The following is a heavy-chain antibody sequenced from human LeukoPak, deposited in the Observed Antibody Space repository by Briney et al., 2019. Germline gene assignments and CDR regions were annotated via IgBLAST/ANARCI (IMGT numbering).Heavy chain of an antibody. D-gene: IGHD1-7*01. CDR1: GYTITSKY. CDR2: INPNSGGT. Sequence: ASVKVSCKASGYTITSKYIHWVRQAPGQGLEWMGWINPNSGGTNYAQKFQGRVTMTRDTSISTAYMELSRLRSDDTAVYYCARDDNWNYNFDYWGQGTLVTVSS. J-gene: IGHJ4*02. CDR3: ARDDNWNYNFDY. V-gene: IGHV1-2*02.